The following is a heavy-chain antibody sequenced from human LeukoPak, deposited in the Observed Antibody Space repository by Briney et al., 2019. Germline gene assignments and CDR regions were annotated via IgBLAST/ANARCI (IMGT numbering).Heavy chain of an antibody. Sequence: ASVKVSCKASGYTFTSYGISWVRQAPGQGLEWMGWISAYNGSTNYAQKLQGRVTMTTDTSTSTAYMELRSLRSDDTAVYYCARVVRDYYDSSGYDLLDYWGQGTLVTVSS. CDR1: GYTFTSYG. D-gene: IGHD3-22*01. V-gene: IGHV1-18*01. J-gene: IGHJ4*02. CDR3: ARVVRDYYDSSGYDLLDY. CDR2: ISAYNGST.